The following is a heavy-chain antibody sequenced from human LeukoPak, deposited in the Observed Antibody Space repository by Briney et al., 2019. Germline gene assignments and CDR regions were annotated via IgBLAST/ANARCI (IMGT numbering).Heavy chain of an antibody. J-gene: IGHJ4*02. D-gene: IGHD6-19*01. CDR2: IRSEAYGGTT. CDR1: GFTFGDYA. CDR3: TRSGWYAY. Sequence: PGRSLRLSCTASGFTFGDYAMSWVRQAPGKGLEWVGFIRSEAYGGTTEYAASVKGRFTISRDDSKSIAYLQMNSLKTEDTAVYYCTRSGWYAYWGQGTLVTVSS. V-gene: IGHV3-49*04.